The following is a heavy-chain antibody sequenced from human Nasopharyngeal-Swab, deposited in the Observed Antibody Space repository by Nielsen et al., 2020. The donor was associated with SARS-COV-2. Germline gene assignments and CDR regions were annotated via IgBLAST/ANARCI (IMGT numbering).Heavy chain of an antibody. Sequence: GVLKISCAASGFTFSSYSMNWVRQAPGKGLEWVSYISSSSSTIYYADSVKGRFTISRDNAKNSLYLQMNSLRDEDTAVYYCARLSGWYLSLAFDYWGQGTLVTVSS. CDR2: ISSSSSTI. J-gene: IGHJ4*02. CDR3: ARLSGWYLSLAFDY. CDR1: GFTFSSYS. V-gene: IGHV3-48*02. D-gene: IGHD6-19*01.